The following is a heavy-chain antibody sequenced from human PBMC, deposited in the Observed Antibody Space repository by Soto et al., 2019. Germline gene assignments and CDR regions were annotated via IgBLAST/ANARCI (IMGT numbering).Heavy chain of an antibody. D-gene: IGHD3-16*01. CDR3: AREYEYNFDY. J-gene: IGHJ4*02. V-gene: IGHV3-30-3*01. CDR2: ISYDGSNK. CDR1: GFTFSSYA. Sequence: QVQLVESGGGVVQPGRSLRLSCAASGFTFSSYAMHWVRQAPGKGLEWVAVISYDGSNKYYADSVKGRFTISRDNSKNTLYLQIISLRTEFMAVYYCAREYEYNFDYWGQGTLVTVSS.